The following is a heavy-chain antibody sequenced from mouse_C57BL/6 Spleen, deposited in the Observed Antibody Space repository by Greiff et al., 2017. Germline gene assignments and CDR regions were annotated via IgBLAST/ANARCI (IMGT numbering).Heavy chain of an antibody. J-gene: IGHJ3*01. V-gene: IGHV1-20*01. D-gene: IGHD4-1*01. CDR2: INPYNGDT. CDR1: GYSFTGYF. Sequence: EVQLQQSGPELVKPGDSVKISCKASGYSFTGYFMNWVMQSHGKSLEWIGRINPYNGDTFYNQKFKGKATLTVDKSSSTAHMELRSLTSEDSAVYYCARGGNWAWFAYWGQGTLVTVSA. CDR3: ARGGNWAWFAY.